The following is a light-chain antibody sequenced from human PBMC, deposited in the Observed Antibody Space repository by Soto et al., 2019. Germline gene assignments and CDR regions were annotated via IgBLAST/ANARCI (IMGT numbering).Light chain of an antibody. CDR3: QQNFNSPRT. Sequence: DIQMTQSPSSLSASIGDRVTITCRASRAINNYLNWYQQKQGKAPKLLIYAAFNLQSGVPSRFSGSGSGTDFTLSISSLQPEDFATYYCQQNFNSPRTFGQGTKVEIK. J-gene: IGKJ1*01. V-gene: IGKV1-39*01. CDR2: AAF. CDR1: RAINNY.